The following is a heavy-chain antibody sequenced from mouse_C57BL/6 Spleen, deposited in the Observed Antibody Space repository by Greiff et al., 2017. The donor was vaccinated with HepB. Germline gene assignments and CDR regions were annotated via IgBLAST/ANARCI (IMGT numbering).Heavy chain of an antibody. CDR1: GFTFSDYG. CDR2: ISSGSSTI. Sequence: EVQLQESGGGLVKPGGSLKLSCAASGFTFSDYGMHWVRQAPEKGLEWVAYISSGSSTIYYADTVKGRFTISRDNAKNTLFLQMTSLRSEDTAMYYCARRPFNWDYFDYWGQGTTLTVSS. CDR3: ARRPFNWDYFDY. D-gene: IGHD4-1*01. J-gene: IGHJ2*01. V-gene: IGHV5-17*01.